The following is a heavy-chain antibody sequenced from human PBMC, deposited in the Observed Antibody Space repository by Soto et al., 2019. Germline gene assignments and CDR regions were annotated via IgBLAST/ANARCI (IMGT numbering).Heavy chain of an antibody. J-gene: IGHJ6*02. CDR2: IGGSGGSI. V-gene: IGHV3-23*01. Sequence: EVQLLESGGGLVQPGGSLRLSCAASGFTFSTYAMNWVRQAPGNGLGWVSAIGGSGGSIHYADSVKGRFTISRDNSKNTLYLQMNSLRDEDTAVYHCVKGYWKGDVWGQGTTVTVSS. CDR1: GFTFSTYA. CDR3: VKGYWKGDV. D-gene: IGHD1-1*01.